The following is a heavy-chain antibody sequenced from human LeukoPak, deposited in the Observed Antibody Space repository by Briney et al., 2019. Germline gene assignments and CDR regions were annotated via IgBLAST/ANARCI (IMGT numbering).Heavy chain of an antibody. CDR1: GGSISSSNYY. J-gene: IGHJ4*02. CDR3: ARESVDSSGWIYYFDY. CDR2: IYHSGST. D-gene: IGHD6-19*01. Sequence: SETLSLTCTVSGGSISSSNYYWGWIRQPPGKGLEWIGNIYHSGSTNYNPSLKSRVTISVDTSKNQFSLKLSSVTAADTAVYYCARESVDSSGWIYYFDYWGQGTLVTVSS. V-gene: IGHV4-39*07.